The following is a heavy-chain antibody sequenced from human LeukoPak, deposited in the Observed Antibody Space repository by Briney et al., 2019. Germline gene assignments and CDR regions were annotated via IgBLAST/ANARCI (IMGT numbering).Heavy chain of an antibody. CDR1: GLTFSDAW. CDR3: AKDEGAPDGYFDY. D-gene: IGHD1-26*01. CDR2: ISGSGGST. V-gene: IGHV3-23*01. Sequence: PGGSLRLSCVLSGLTFSDAWMSWVRQAPGKGLEWVSAISGSGGSTYYADSVKGRFTISRDNSKNTLYLQMNSLRAEDTAVYYCAKDEGAPDGYFDYWGQGTLVTVSS. J-gene: IGHJ4*02.